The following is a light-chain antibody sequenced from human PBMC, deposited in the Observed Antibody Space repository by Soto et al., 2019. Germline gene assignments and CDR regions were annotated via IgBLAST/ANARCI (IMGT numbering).Light chain of an antibody. J-gene: IGKJ4*01. CDR1: QSVSSY. CDR2: AAS. CDR3: QYYNNWLAT. Sequence: EIVLPQSPATLSLSPGARSTLSGRASQSVSSYLAWYQQKPGQAPRLLIYAASTRATGVSARFSGSGSGTEFTLTISSLQSEDFTIYYCQYYNNWLATFGGGTKVDI. V-gene: IGKV3-15*01.